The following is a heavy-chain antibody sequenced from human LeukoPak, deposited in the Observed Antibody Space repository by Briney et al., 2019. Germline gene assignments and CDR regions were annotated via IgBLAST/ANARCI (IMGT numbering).Heavy chain of an antibody. CDR2: IYYSGST. J-gene: IGHJ4*02. CDR3: ARELYSSGWYYDY. D-gene: IGHD6-19*01. Sequence: PSETLSLTCTVSGGSISSYYWSWIRQPPGKGLEWIGYIYYSGSTNYNPSLKSRVTISVDTSKNQFSLKLSSVTAADTAVYYCARELYSSGWYYDYWGQGTLVTVSS. V-gene: IGHV4-59*12. CDR1: GGSISSYY.